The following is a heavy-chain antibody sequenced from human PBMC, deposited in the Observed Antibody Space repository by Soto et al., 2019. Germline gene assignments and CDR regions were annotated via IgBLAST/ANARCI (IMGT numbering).Heavy chain of an antibody. V-gene: IGHV4-34*01. J-gene: IGHJ6*03. D-gene: IGHD3-10*01. Sequence: QVQLQQWGAGLLKPSETLSLTCAVYGGSFSGYYWSWIRQPPGKGLEWMGEINHSGSTNYNPSLKSRVTISVDTSKNQFSLKLSSVTAADTAVYYCARAVRGVPSRYYYYYMDVWGKGTTVTVSS. CDR2: INHSGST. CDR1: GGSFSGYY. CDR3: ARAVRGVPSRYYYYYMDV.